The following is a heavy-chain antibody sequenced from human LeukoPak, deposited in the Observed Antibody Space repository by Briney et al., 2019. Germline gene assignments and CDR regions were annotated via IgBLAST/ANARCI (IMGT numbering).Heavy chain of an antibody. D-gene: IGHD1-26*01. CDR1: GFTFSSYG. CDR2: IRYDGSNK. J-gene: IGHJ4*02. Sequence: GGSLRLSCAASGFTFSSYGMHWVRQAPGKGLEWVAFIRYDGSNKYYADSVKGRFTISRDNSKNTLYLQMNSLRAEDTAVYYCAKDMGCELSYFDYWGQGTLVTVSS. V-gene: IGHV3-30*02. CDR3: AKDMGCELSYFDY.